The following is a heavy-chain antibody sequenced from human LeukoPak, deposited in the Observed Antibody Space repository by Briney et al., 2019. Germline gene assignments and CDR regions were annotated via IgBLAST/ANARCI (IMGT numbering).Heavy chain of an antibody. V-gene: IGHV4-39*07. CDR3: ARGGNSSSWYRQYYYYYGMDV. Sequence: PSETLSLTCTVSGGSISSSSYSWGWIRQPPGKGLEWIGEINHSGSTNYNPSLKSRVTISVDTSKNQFSLKLSSVTAADTAVYYCARGGNSSSWYRQYYYYYGMDVWGQGTTVTVSS. CDR2: INHSGST. D-gene: IGHD6-13*01. J-gene: IGHJ6*02. CDR1: GGSISSSSYS.